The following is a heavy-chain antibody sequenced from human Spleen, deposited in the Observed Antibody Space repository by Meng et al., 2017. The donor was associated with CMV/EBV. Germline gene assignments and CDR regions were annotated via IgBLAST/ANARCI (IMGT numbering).Heavy chain of an antibody. D-gene: IGHD3-10*01. CDR2: IKQDGSEK. CDR1: GFTFSSYW. CDR3: ARDRGADNWFDP. J-gene: IGHJ5*02. Sequence: GESLKISCAASGFTFSSYWMSWVRQAPGKGLEWVANIKQDGSEKYYVDSVKGRFTISRDNAKNTLYLQMHSLRAEDTAVYYCARDRGADNWFDPWGQGTLVTVSS. V-gene: IGHV3-7*01.